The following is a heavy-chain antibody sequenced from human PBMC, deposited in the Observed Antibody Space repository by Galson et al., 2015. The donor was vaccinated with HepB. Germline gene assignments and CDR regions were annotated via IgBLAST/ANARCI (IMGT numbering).Heavy chain of an antibody. J-gene: IGHJ4*02. CDR3: AKDRGPYGDYLVGY. CDR2: ISYDGSNK. Sequence: SLRLSCAASGFTFSSYGMHWVRQAPGKGLEWVAVISYDGSNKYYADSVKGRFTISRDNSKNTLYLQMNSLRAEDTAVYYCAKDRGPYGDYLVGYWGQGTLVTVSS. V-gene: IGHV3-30*18. CDR1: GFTFSSYG. D-gene: IGHD4-17*01.